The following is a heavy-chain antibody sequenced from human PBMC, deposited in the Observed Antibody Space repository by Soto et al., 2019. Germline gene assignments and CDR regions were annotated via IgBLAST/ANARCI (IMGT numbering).Heavy chain of an antibody. CDR2: IYYSGST. CDR1: GGSISSGGYY. J-gene: IGHJ4*02. CDR3: ARRKAGVHYFDY. V-gene: IGHV4-31*03. Sequence: PSETLSLTCTVSGGSISSGGYYWSWIRQHPGKGLEWIGYIYYSGSTYYNPSLKSRVTISVDTSKNQFSLKLSSVTAADTAVYYCARRKAGVHYFDYWGQGTLVTVSS. D-gene: IGHD3-10*01.